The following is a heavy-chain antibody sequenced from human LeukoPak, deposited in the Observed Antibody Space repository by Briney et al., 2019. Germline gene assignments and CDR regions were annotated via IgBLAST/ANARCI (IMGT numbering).Heavy chain of an antibody. Sequence: SETLSLTCTVSGGSISSYWWSWIRQPPGKGLEWIGYIYYSGSTNYNPSLKSRVTISVDTSKNQFSLKLSSVTAADTAVYYCARDLYHYGSGRYYGMDVWGQGTTVTVSS. D-gene: IGHD3-10*01. J-gene: IGHJ6*02. CDR3: ARDLYHYGSGRYYGMDV. CDR2: IYYSGST. CDR1: GGSISSYW. V-gene: IGHV4-59*01.